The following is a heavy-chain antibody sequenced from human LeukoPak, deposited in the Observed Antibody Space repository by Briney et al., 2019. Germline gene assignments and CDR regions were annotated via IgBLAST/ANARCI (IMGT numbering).Heavy chain of an antibody. D-gene: IGHD3-10*01. Sequence: ASVNVSCKASGGTFSSYAISWVRQAPGQGLEWMGGIIPILGTANYAQKFQGRVTITADESTSTAYMELSSLRSEDTAVYYCARSGSNMVRGVIRPLINWFDPWGQGTLVTVSS. V-gene: IGHV1-69*13. CDR2: IIPILGTA. J-gene: IGHJ5*02. CDR3: ARSGSNMVRGVIRPLINWFDP. CDR1: GGTFSSYA.